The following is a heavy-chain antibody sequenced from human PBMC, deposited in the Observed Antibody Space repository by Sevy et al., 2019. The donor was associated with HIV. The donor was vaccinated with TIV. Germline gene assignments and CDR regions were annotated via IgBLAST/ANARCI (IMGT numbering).Heavy chain of an antibody. CDR1: GFTFGDYA. D-gene: IGHD6-13*01. V-gene: IGHV3-49*03. CDR2: IRSKAYGGTT. Sequence: PGGSLRLSCTASGFTFGDYAMSWFRQAPGKGLEWVGFIRSKAYGGTTEYAASVKGRFTISRDDSKSIAYLQMNSLKTEDTAVYYCTRVATASWYPGFFDYWGQGTLVTVSS. CDR3: TRVATASWYPGFFDY. J-gene: IGHJ4*02.